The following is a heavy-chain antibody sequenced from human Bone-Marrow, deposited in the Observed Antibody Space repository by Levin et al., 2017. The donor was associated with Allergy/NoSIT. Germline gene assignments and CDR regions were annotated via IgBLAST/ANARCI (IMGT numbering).Heavy chain of an antibody. J-gene: IGHJ4*02. CDR2: IYYSGST. CDR1: GGSVSSGTYY. D-gene: IGHD3-22*01. Sequence: SETLSLTCTVSGGSVSSGTYYWSWIRQPPGKGLEWIGYIYYSGSTNYNPSLKSRVTISSDTSKNQFSLKLSSVTAADTAVYYCARASAYYYDSSGYHLVYWGQGTLVTVSS. V-gene: IGHV4-61*01. CDR3: ARASAYYYDSSGYHLVY.